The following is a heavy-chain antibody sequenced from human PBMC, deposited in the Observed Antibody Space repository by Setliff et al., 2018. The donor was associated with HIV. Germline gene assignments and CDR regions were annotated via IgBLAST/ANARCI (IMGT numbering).Heavy chain of an antibody. V-gene: IGHV4-61*09. J-gene: IGHJ6*03. Sequence: SETLSLTCTVSGDSMNSVSYSWAWLRQSAGKGPEWIGHVYTSGSTSGSTNYNPSLKSRVTISIDTSKNQFSLKLNSLTAADTAVYYCARGPGTPQITMVRGFYLDVWGKGTTVTVSS. CDR3: ARGPGTPQITMVRGFYLDV. CDR2: VYTSGSTSGST. D-gene: IGHD3-10*01. CDR1: GDSMNSVSYS.